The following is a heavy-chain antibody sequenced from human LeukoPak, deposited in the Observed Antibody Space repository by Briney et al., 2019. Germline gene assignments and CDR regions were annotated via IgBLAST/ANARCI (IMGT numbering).Heavy chain of an antibody. CDR3: AAQYSGYVRLDY. CDR1: VGSINSGNW. D-gene: IGHD5-12*01. CDR2: IYHNGTP. Sequence: PSGTLSLTCAVSVGSINSGNWWSWVRQSPGKGLEWIGEIYHNGTPNYNPSLKSRVTISADTFKNQFSLKLSSVTAADTAVYYCAAQYSGYVRLDYWGQGTLVTVSS. J-gene: IGHJ4*02. V-gene: IGHV4-4*02.